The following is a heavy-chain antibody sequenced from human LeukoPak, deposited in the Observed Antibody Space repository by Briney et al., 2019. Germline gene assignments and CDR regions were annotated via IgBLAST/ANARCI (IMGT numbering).Heavy chain of an antibody. Sequence: QPGGSLRLSCAASGFTVGSNYMSWVRQAPGKGLEWVSVVFSGGSTYHADSVKGRFTISRDRSKNTLDLQMNSLRVEDTAVYYCARSITTVRGVWYYFDYWGQGTLVTVSS. CDR3: ARSITTVRGVWYYFDY. V-gene: IGHV3-53*01. CDR2: VFSGGST. D-gene: IGHD3-10*01. CDR1: GFTVGSNY. J-gene: IGHJ4*02.